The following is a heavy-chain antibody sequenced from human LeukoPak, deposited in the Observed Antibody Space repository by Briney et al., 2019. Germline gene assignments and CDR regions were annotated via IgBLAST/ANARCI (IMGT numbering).Heavy chain of an antibody. D-gene: IGHD2-15*01. V-gene: IGHV4-39*02. CDR2: INYSGNT. Sequence: PSETLCLTCTVSGDSISSDNYYWGWIRQPPGKGLEWIGSINYSGNTYYNPSLKNRITISVDTSKNYFSLKLNSVAAADTAVYYCATCSASLHSRLIDYWGQGTLVTVSP. J-gene: IGHJ4*02. CDR1: GDSISSDNYY. CDR3: ATCSASLHSRLIDY.